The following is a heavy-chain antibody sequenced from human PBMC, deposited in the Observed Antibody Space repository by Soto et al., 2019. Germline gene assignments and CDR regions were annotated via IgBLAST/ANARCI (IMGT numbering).Heavy chain of an antibody. Sequence: GGSLRLSCAASGFTFRDYSLNWVRQAPGKGLEWVSSITSKSTYIYYADSVKGRFTISRDNAKSSLYLQMDSLRADDTAVYFCARSGVAALDSWGQGTLVTVSS. V-gene: IGHV3-21*06. CDR3: ARSGVAALDS. D-gene: IGHD2-8*01. CDR1: GFTFRDYS. CDR2: ITSKSTYI. J-gene: IGHJ5*01.